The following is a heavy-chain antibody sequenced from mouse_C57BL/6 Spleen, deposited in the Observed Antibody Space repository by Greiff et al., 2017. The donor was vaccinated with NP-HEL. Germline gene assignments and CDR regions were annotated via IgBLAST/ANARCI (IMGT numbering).Heavy chain of an antibody. J-gene: IGHJ3*01. CDR2: IRNKANNHAT. V-gene: IGHV6-6*01. D-gene: IGHD1-1*01. CDR1: GFTFSDAW. Sequence: EVKLVESGGGLVQPGGSMKLSCAASGFTFSDAWMDWVRQSPEKGLEWVADIRNKANNHATYYAASVKGRFTISRDDSKSIVYLQMNSLRAEDTGIYYCTRFPYYYGTPFAHWGQGTLVTVSA. CDR3: TRFPYYYGTPFAH.